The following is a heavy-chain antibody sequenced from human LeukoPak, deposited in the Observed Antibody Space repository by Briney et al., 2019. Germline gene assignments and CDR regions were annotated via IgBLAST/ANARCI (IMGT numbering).Heavy chain of an antibody. J-gene: IGHJ4*02. Sequence: MSSETLSLTCAVYGGSFSGYYWSWIRQPPGKVLEWIGEINHSGSTNYNPSLKSRVTISVDTSKNQFSLKLSSVTAADTAVYYCARIARRYYYGSGSYYNPGAAFDYWGQGTLVTVSS. CDR3: ARIARRYYYGSGSYYNPGAAFDY. CDR2: INHSGST. D-gene: IGHD3-10*01. CDR1: GGSFSGYY. V-gene: IGHV4-34*01.